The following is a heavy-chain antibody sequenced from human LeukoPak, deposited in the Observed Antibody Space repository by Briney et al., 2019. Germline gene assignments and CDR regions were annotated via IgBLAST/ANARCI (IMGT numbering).Heavy chain of an antibody. Sequence: ASVKVSCKASEYTFTNYAMNWVRQAPGQGLEWMGWINTNTGNPTYAQGFTGRFVFSLDTSVSAAYLQITSLKAEDTAVYYCARTHGTVGATFGYWGQGTLVTVSS. J-gene: IGHJ4*02. D-gene: IGHD1-26*01. V-gene: IGHV7-4-1*02. CDR2: INTNTGNP. CDR3: ARTHGTVGATFGY. CDR1: EYTFTNYA.